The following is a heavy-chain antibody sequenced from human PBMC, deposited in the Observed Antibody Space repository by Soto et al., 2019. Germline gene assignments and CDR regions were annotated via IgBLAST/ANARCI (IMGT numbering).Heavy chain of an antibody. CDR2: IYYSGSI. CDR1: GGSISSGGYY. Sequence: PSETLSLTCTVSGGSISSGGYYWSWIRQHPGKGLEWIGYIYYSGSIYYNPSLKSRVTISVDTSKNQFSLKLSSVTAADTAVYYCSRGPGGVRYPGWLSYFDYWGQGTLVTVSS. J-gene: IGHJ4*02. CDR3: SRGPGGVRYPGWLSYFDY. D-gene: IGHD3-16*01. V-gene: IGHV4-31*03.